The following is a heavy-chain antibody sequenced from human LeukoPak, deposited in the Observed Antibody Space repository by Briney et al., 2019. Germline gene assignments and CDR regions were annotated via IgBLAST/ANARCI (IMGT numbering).Heavy chain of an antibody. CDR3: ARDRQYYDFWTFDY. CDR2: IKQDGSEK. V-gene: IGHV3-7*01. D-gene: IGHD3-3*01. CDR1: GFTFSSYW. J-gene: IGHJ4*02. Sequence: GGSLRLSCAASGFTFSSYWMSWVRQAPGEGLEWVANIKQDGSEKYYVDSVKGRFTISRDNAKNSLYLQMNSLRAEDTAVYYCARDRQYYDFWTFDYWGQGTLVTVSS.